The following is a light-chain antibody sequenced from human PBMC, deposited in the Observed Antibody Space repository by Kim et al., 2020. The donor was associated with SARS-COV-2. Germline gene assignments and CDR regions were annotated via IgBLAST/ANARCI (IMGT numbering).Light chain of an antibody. CDR2: YDS. V-gene: IGLV3-21*04. Sequence: PGQTARIPCGGDNIGSKSVHWYQQRPGQAPVVVMYYDSDRPSGIPERLSGSNSGNTATLTISRVEAGDEADYYCQVWDTSSDHSVFGGGTKLTVL. J-gene: IGLJ3*02. CDR3: QVWDTSSDHSV. CDR1: NIGSKS.